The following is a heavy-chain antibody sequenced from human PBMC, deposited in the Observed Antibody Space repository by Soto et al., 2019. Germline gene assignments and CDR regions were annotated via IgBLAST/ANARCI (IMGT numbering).Heavy chain of an antibody. CDR2: IHYSGST. CDR3: TKYRRTYPEGYSIDY. D-gene: IGHD2-15*01. J-gene: IGHJ4*02. CDR1: GGSISGSY. V-gene: IGHV4-59*01. Sequence: SETLSLTCTVSGGSISGSYWSWIRQTPGKVLEWVGYIHYSGSTNYNPSLKSRVTMSVDSAKNQFSLQLSSVTAADTAVYFCTKYRRTYPEGYSIDYRGQGALVTVSS.